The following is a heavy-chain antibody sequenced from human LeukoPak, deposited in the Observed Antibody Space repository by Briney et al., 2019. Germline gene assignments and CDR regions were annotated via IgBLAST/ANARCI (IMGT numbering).Heavy chain of an antibody. CDR3: AKDGELLWFGELLGRFDY. J-gene: IGHJ4*02. CDR1: GFTFSSYG. V-gene: IGHV3-30*02. CDR2: IRYDGSNK. D-gene: IGHD3-10*01. Sequence: PGGSLRLSCAASGFTFSSYGMHWVRQAPGKGLEWVAFIRYDGSNKYYADSVKGRFTISRDNSKNTLYLQMNSLRAEDTAVYYCAKDGELLWFGELLGRFDYWGQGTLVTVSS.